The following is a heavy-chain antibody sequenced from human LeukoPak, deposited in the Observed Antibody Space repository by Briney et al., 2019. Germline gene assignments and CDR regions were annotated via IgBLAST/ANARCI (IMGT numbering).Heavy chain of an antibody. Sequence: SETLSLTCAVYGGSFSGYYWSWIRQPPGKGLEWIGEINHSGSTNYNPSLKSRVTISVDTSKNQFLLKLSSVTAADTAVYYCASLLEVLRYFDWLSQNDAFDIWGQGTMVTVSS. J-gene: IGHJ3*02. CDR3: ASLLEVLRYFDWLSQNDAFDI. V-gene: IGHV4-34*01. D-gene: IGHD3-9*01. CDR1: GGSFSGYY. CDR2: INHSGST.